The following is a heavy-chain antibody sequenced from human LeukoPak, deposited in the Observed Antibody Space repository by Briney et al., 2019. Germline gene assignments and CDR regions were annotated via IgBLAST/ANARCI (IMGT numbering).Heavy chain of an antibody. J-gene: IGHJ4*02. CDR1: GFTFSSYS. D-gene: IGHD6-13*01. V-gene: IGHV3-21*01. CDR2: ISSSSSYI. Sequence: GGSLRLSCAASGFTFSSYSMNWVRQAPGKGLEWVSSISSSSSYIYYAGSVKGRFTISRNNAKNSLYLQMNSLRAEDTAVYYCARITLRYSSSGNFDYWGQGTLVTVSS. CDR3: ARITLRYSSSGNFDY.